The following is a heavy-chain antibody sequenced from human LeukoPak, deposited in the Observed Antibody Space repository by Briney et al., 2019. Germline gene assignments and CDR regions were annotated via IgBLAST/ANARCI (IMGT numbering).Heavy chain of an antibody. J-gene: IGHJ4*02. CDR2: IKEDGSEK. CDR3: ARGLKASAY. Sequence: GGSLRLSCAASGFTFSHYWMSWVRQAPGKGLEWVANIKEDGSEKNYVDSVRGRFTISRDNAKNSLYLQMNSLRAEDTAVYYCARGLKASAYCGQGTLVTVSS. V-gene: IGHV3-7*04. D-gene: IGHD2-15*01. CDR1: GFTFSHYW.